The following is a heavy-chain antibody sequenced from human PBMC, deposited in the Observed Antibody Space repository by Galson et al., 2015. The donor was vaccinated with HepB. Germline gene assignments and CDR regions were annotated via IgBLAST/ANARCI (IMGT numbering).Heavy chain of an antibody. V-gene: IGHV3-30-3*01. CDR2: ISYDGSNK. Sequence: SLRLSCAASGFTFSSYAMHWVRQAPGKGLEWVAVISYDGSNKYYADSVKGRFTISRDNSKNTLYLQMNSLRAEDTAVYYCARKVYSSSGYYFDYWGQGTLVTVSS. D-gene: IGHD6-13*01. J-gene: IGHJ4*02. CDR3: ARKVYSSSGYYFDY. CDR1: GFTFSSYA.